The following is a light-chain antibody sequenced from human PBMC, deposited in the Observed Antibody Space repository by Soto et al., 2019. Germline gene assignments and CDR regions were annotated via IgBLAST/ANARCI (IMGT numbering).Light chain of an antibody. V-gene: IGLV1-47*01. CDR1: SSNIGSNY. J-gene: IGLJ3*02. CDR2: RNN. Sequence: QAVVTQPPSASGTPGQRVTISCSGSSSNIGSNYVYWYQQLPGTAPKLLIYRNNQRPSGVPGRFSGSKSGTSASLAISGLRSEDEADYYCAAWDDSLSGLFGGGTKLTVL. CDR3: AAWDDSLSGL.